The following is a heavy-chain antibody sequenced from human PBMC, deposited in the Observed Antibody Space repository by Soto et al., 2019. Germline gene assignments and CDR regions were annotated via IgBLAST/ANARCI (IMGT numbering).Heavy chain of an antibody. CDR1: GGSFSGYY. D-gene: IGHD6-19*01. J-gene: IGHJ4*02. V-gene: IGHV4-34*01. CDR2: INHSGST. Sequence: SETLSLTCAVYGGSFSGYYWSWIRQPPGKGLEWIGEINHSGSTNYNPSLKSRVTISVDTSKNQFSLKLSSVTAADTAVYYCARVEQWLHYWGQGTLVTVSS. CDR3: ARVEQWLHY.